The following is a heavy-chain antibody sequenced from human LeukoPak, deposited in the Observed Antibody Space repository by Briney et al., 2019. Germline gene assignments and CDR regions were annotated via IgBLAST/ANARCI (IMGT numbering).Heavy chain of an antibody. Sequence: ASVKVSCKASGYTFTDYGLTWVRQAPGQGLEWMGWISAYNGNTNYAQRLQGRVTMTADTSTSTAYMELRSLRSDDTAVYYCARGGSGWYVDYWGQGTLVTVS. CDR2: ISAYNGNT. CDR3: ARGGSGWYVDY. D-gene: IGHD6-19*01. J-gene: IGHJ4*02. CDR1: GYTFTDYG. V-gene: IGHV1-18*04.